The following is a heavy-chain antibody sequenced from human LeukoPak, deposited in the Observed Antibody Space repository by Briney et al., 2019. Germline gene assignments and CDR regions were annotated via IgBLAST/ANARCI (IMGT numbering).Heavy chain of an antibody. Sequence: PSETLTLTCAVYGGSFSGYYWSWVRQPPGKGLEWMGEINHSGITNYNPSLKSRVTISLDTSKNQFSLSLNSVTAADTAVYYCARGSYTGLFDSWGRGTLVTVSS. CDR1: GGSFSGYY. CDR3: ARGSYTGLFDS. V-gene: IGHV4-34*01. D-gene: IGHD2-2*02. J-gene: IGHJ4*02. CDR2: INHSGIT.